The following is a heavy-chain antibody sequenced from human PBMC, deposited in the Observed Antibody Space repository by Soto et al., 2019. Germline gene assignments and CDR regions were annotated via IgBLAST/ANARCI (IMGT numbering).Heavy chain of an antibody. V-gene: IGHV3-43D*04. CDR3: AKARGQWLAYYYDGMDV. J-gene: IGHJ6*02. D-gene: IGHD6-19*01. Sequence: GGSLRLSCAVSGFAFDAYAMHWVRQAPGKGLEWVSLISWDGGSTYYADSGKGRFTISRDNSKNSLYLQMNSLRAEDTALYYCAKARGQWLAYYYDGMDVWGQGTTVTVSS. CDR2: ISWDGGST. CDR1: GFAFDAYA.